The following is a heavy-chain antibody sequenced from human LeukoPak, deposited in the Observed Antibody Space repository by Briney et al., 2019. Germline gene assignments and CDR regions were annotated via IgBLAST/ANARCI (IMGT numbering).Heavy chain of an antibody. J-gene: IGHJ4*02. CDR2: IGGSGDST. Sequence: GGSLRLSCAASGFTFSSYAMTWVRQAPGKGLEWVSAIGGSGDSTYYADSVKGRFTISRDNSKNTLYLQMNSLTAEDTAVYYCAKEANDWYPRPFDYWGQGTLVTVSS. V-gene: IGHV3-23*01. CDR3: AKEANDWYPRPFDY. D-gene: IGHD3-9*01. CDR1: GFTFSSYA.